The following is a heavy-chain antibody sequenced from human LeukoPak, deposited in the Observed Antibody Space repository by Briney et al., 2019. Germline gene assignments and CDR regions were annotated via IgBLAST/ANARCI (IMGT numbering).Heavy chain of an antibody. CDR2: IIPIFGTA. CDR3: ARDGGSDYDFWSGYSTSYYFDY. V-gene: IGHV1-69*13. Sequence: SVKVSCKASGGTFSSYAISWVRQAPGQGLERIGGIIPIFGTANYAQKFQGRVTITADESTSTAYMELSSLRSEDTAVYYCARDGGSDYDFWSGYSTSYYFDYWGQGTLVTVSS. CDR1: GGTFSSYA. D-gene: IGHD3-3*01. J-gene: IGHJ4*02.